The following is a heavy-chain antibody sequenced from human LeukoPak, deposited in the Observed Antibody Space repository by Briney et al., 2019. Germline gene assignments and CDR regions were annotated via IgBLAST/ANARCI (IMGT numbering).Heavy chain of an antibody. CDR3: ARRIAYCSGGSCYSAPYYYYYMDV. CDR2: ISAYNGNT. Sequence: GASVKVSCKASGYTFTSYGISCVRQAPGQGLEWMGWISAYNGNTNYAQKLQGRVTMTTDTSTSTAYMELRSLRSDDTAVYYCARRIAYCSGGSCYSAPYYYYYMDVWGKGTMVTVSS. V-gene: IGHV1-18*01. CDR1: GYTFTSYG. D-gene: IGHD2-15*01. J-gene: IGHJ6*03.